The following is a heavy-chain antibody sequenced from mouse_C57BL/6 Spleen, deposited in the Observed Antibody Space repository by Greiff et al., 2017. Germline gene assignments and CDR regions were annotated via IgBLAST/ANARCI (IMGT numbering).Heavy chain of an antibody. V-gene: IGHV1-20*01. Sequence: VQLQQSGPELVKPGDSVKISCKASGYSFTGYFMNWVMQSHGKSLEWIGRINPYNGDTFYNQKFKGKATLTVDKSSSTAHMELRSLTSEDSAVYYCARSRGGYYYGTYFDYWGQGTTLTVSS. CDR1: GYSFTGYF. CDR2: INPYNGDT. CDR3: ARSRGGYYYGTYFDY. J-gene: IGHJ2*01. D-gene: IGHD1-1*01.